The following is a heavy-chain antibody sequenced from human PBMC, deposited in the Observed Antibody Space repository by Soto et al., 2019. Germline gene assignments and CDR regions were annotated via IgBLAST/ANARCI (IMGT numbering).Heavy chain of an antibody. D-gene: IGHD3-3*02. V-gene: IGHV3-33*01. Sequence: PGGSLRLSCAASGFTFSSYGMHWVRQAPGKGLEWVAVIWYDGSNKYYADSVKGRFTISRDNSKNTPYLQMNSLRAEDTAVYYCARAIIFGYGMDVWGQGTTVTVSS. CDR1: GFTFSSYG. J-gene: IGHJ6*02. CDR2: IWYDGSNK. CDR3: ARAIIFGYGMDV.